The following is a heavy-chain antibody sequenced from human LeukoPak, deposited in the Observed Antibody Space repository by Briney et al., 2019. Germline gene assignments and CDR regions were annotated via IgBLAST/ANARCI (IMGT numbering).Heavy chain of an antibody. CDR2: IRYDGNNK. V-gene: IGHV3-30*02. J-gene: IGHJ1*01. CDR3: ATSRYYYDSSGYPEYFQH. CDR1: GFTCSSYG. Sequence: SGGSLRLXCAASGFTCSSYGMHWVRQAPGKGLEWVAFIRYDGNNKYYADSVKGRFTISGDNSKNTLYLQMNSLRAEDTAVYYCATSRYYYDSSGYPEYFQHWGQGTLVTVSS. D-gene: IGHD3-22*01.